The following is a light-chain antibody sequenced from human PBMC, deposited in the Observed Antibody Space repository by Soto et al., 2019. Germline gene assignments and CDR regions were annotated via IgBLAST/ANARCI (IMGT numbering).Light chain of an antibody. CDR3: QQRSNWSFT. CDR1: QSVSSY. J-gene: IGKJ4*01. V-gene: IGKV3D-11*02. Sequence: EIVLTQSPATLSLSPGERATLSCRASQSVSSYLAWYQQKPGQAPRLLIYDASNRATGIPARFSGSGPGPDFTLNISSLEPEDFAVYYCQQRSNWSFTFGGGTKVEIK. CDR2: DAS.